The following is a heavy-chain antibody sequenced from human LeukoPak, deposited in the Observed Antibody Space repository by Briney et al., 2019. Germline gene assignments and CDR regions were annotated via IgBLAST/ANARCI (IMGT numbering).Heavy chain of an antibody. CDR2: ISGSGGST. CDR1: GFTFSSYA. V-gene: IGHV3-23*01. CDR3: AKGTDSSSWYGYFDY. D-gene: IGHD6-13*01. Sequence: GGSLRLSCAASGFTFSSYAMRWVRQAPGKGLEWVSAISGSGGSTYYADSVKGRFNISRDNSKNTLYLQMNSLRAEDTALYYCAKGTDSSSWYGYFDYWGQGTLVTVSS. J-gene: IGHJ4*02.